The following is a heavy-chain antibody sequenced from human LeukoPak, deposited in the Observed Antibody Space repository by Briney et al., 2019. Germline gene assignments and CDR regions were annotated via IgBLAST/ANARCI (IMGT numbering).Heavy chain of an antibody. CDR3: ARDAVDYGGNPYYFDY. Sequence: ASVKVSCKASGYTFTSYGLIWVRQAPGQGLEWMGWISPYSGNTNYAQKLQGRVTMTTDTSTSTAYMELRSLRSDDTAVYYCARDAVDYGGNPYYFDYWGQGTLVTVSS. V-gene: IGHV1-18*01. J-gene: IGHJ4*02. CDR2: ISPYSGNT. CDR1: GYTFTSYG. D-gene: IGHD4-23*01.